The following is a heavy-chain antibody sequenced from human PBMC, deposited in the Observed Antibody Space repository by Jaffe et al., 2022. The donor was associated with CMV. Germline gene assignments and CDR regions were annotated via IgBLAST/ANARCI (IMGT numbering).Heavy chain of an antibody. V-gene: IGHV3-23*04. D-gene: IGHD3-16*01. CDR1: GFSFSSHA. CDR2: LSGSGGTT. Sequence: EVQLVESGGGLVQPGGSLRLSCAASGFSFSSHAMSWVRQAPGKGLEWVSTLSGSGGTTYYADSVKGRFTISRDNSKNTLYLQMNSLRAEDTAVYYCAKDYFGELGDYWGQGTLVTVSS. CDR3: AKDYFGELGDY. J-gene: IGHJ4*02.